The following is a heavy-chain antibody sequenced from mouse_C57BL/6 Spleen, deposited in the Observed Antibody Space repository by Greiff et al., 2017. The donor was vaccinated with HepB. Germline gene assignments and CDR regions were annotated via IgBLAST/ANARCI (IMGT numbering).Heavy chain of an antibody. CDR3: AREGYYYYAMDY. D-gene: IGHD2-3*01. Sequence: LVESGPELVKPGASVKISCKASGYAFSSSWMNWVKQRPGKGLEWIGRIYPGDGDTNYNGKFKGKATLTADKSSSTAYMQLSSLTSEDSAVYFCAREGYYYYAMDYWGQGTSVTVSS. CDR1: GYAFSSSW. V-gene: IGHV1-82*01. CDR2: IYPGDGDT. J-gene: IGHJ4*01.